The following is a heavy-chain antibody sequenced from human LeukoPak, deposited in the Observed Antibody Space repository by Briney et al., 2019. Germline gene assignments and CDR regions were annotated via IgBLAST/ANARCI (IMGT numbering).Heavy chain of an antibody. V-gene: IGHV4-59*01. D-gene: IGHD4-17*01. Sequence: PSETLSLTCTVSGGSISHYYWSWVRQPPGKGLEWIGYIYYSGNTNYSPSLKSRVTISGDTSKSQISRKLSSVTAADTAVYYCSRCVYGDYVDFDFWGQGTLVTVSS. CDR2: IYYSGNT. CDR1: GGSISHYY. CDR3: SRCVYGDYVDFDF. J-gene: IGHJ4*02.